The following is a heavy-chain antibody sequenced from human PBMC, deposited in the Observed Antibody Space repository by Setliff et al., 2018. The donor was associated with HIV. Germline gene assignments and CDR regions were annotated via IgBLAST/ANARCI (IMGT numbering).Heavy chain of an antibody. CDR2: IYTGGRT. V-gene: IGHV4-61*09. D-gene: IGHD1-26*01. Sequence: SETLSLTCTVSGGSISSGSYYWSWIRQPAGKGLEWIGHIYTGGRTNYNPSLESRVTISVDTSKNQFSLRLTSVTAADTAIFYCARHSGSYWFDPWGQGTLVTVSS. CDR3: ARHSGSYWFDP. CDR1: GGSISSGSYY. J-gene: IGHJ5*02.